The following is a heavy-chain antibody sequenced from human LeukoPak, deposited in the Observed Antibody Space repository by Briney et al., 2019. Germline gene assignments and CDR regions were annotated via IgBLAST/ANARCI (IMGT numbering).Heavy chain of an antibody. J-gene: IGHJ5*02. Sequence: ASVKVSCKASGYTFTGHYMHWVRQAPGQGLEWMGWINPNSGGTNYAQKFQGRVTMTKDTSISTAYMELSRLTSDDTAVYYCARVGGDSSSWYGGYNWFDPWAREPWSPSPQ. CDR1: GYTFTGHY. D-gene: IGHD6-13*01. CDR2: INPNSGGT. CDR3: ARVGGDSSSWYGGYNWFDP. V-gene: IGHV1-2*02.